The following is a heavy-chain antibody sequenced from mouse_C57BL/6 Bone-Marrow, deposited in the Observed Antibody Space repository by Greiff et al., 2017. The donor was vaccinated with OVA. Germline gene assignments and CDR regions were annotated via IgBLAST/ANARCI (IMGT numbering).Heavy chain of an antibody. CDR2: IDPENGDT. CDR1: GFNFKDDY. Sequence: VQLQQSGAELVRPGASVKLSCTASGFNFKDDYMHWVKERPEQGLEWIGWIDPENGDTEYASKFQGKATITADTSSKTVYLHLSSLTSEDTAVYYCTTYRYWGQATTLTVSS. V-gene: IGHV14-4*01. CDR3: TTYRY. J-gene: IGHJ2*01.